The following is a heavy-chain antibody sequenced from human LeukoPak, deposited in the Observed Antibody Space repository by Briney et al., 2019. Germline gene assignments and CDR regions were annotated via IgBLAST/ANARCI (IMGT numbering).Heavy chain of an antibody. J-gene: IGHJ4*02. CDR1: EFSFSSYG. V-gene: IGHV3-33*01. CDR2: LWDDGTNK. Sequence: GGSLRLSCAASEFSFSSYGMHWVRRAPGNGLQRVASLWDDGTNKYHADSVKGRFTISRDNFQSTLYLQMNSLRAEDTAVYYCARARNNYDSSGFSALDYWGQGTLVTVSS. D-gene: IGHD3-22*01. CDR3: ARARNNYDSSGFSALDY.